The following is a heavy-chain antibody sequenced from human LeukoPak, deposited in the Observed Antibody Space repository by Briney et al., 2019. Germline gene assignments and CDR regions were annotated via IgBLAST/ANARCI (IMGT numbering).Heavy chain of an antibody. CDR3: ARGSNVRTFEALGFDY. Sequence: ASVKVSCKASGYTFTDYYIHWVRQAPGQGLEWMGWISAYNGNTNYAQKLQGRVTLTTDTSTSTAYMELRSLRSDDTAVYYCARGSNVRTFEALGFDYWGQGTLVTVSS. J-gene: IGHJ4*02. CDR1: GYTFTDYY. V-gene: IGHV1-18*04. D-gene: IGHD3-10*01. CDR2: ISAYNGNT.